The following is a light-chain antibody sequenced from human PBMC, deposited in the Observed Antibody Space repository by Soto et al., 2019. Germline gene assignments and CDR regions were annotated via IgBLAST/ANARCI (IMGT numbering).Light chain of an antibody. J-gene: IGKJ2*01. Sequence: EIVLTQSPATLSLSPGERATLSCRASQSVSSSLAWYQQKPGQAPRLLIYDASNRATGIPARFSVSGSGTDFTLTISSLEPEDFAVYYWQQRSNWPPYTFGQGTKLEIK. CDR1: QSVSSS. V-gene: IGKV3-11*01. CDR3: QQRSNWPPYT. CDR2: DAS.